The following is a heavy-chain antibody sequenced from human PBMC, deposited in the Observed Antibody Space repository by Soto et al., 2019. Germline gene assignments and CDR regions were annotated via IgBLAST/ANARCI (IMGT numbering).Heavy chain of an antibody. J-gene: IGHJ6*02. CDR3: ARGGAVTAMVGKYYYYYYGMDV. Sequence: ASVKVSCKASGYTFTGYYMHWVRQAPGQGLEWMGWINPNSGGTNYAQKFQGWVTMTRDTSISTAYMELSRLRSDDTAVYYCARGGAVTAMVGKYYYYYYGMDVWGQGTTVTVSS. V-gene: IGHV1-2*04. D-gene: IGHD5-18*01. CDR2: INPNSGGT. CDR1: GYTFTGYY.